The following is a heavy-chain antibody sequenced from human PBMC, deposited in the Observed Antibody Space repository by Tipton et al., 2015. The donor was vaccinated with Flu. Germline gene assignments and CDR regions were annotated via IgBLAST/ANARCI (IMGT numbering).Heavy chain of an antibody. D-gene: IGHD5-12*01. CDR1: GGSIGSEDYY. V-gene: IGHV4-31*02. J-gene: IGHJ4*02. Sequence: LRLSCTVSGGSIGSEDYYWSWIRQHPGKGLEWIGYIYDSGITYHNPSLSSRVVISIDTSKNQFYLRLSSVTAADTAVYYCARGATRRPFSGYDYTGYWGQGTLVTVSS. CDR2: IYDSGIT. CDR3: ARGATRRPFSGYDYTGY.